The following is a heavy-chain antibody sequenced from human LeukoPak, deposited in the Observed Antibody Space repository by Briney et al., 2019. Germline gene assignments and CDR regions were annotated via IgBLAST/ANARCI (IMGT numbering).Heavy chain of an antibody. V-gene: IGHV4-59*01. Sequence: PSETLSLTCTVSGGSISSYYWSWIRQPPGKGLEWIGYIYYSGSTNYNPSLKSRVTISVDTSKNQFSLKLSSVTAADTAVYYCARGYSSGWFYWYFDLWGRGTLVTVSS. D-gene: IGHD6-19*01. CDR3: ARGYSSGWFYWYFDL. CDR1: GGSISSYY. J-gene: IGHJ2*01. CDR2: IYYSGST.